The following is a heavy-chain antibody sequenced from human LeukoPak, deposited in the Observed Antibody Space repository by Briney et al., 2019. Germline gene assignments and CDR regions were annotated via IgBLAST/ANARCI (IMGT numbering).Heavy chain of an antibody. Sequence: GRSLRLSCAASGFTFSSYGMHWVRQAPGKGLEWVGRIKSKVNGGTTDYAAPVKGRFTISRDDSKNTLYLRMDSLKTEDTAVYYCTTLVVEPDYWGQGTLVTVSS. CDR3: TTLVVEPDY. CDR1: GFTFSSYG. J-gene: IGHJ4*02. V-gene: IGHV3-15*01. CDR2: IKSKVNGGTT. D-gene: IGHD2-15*01.